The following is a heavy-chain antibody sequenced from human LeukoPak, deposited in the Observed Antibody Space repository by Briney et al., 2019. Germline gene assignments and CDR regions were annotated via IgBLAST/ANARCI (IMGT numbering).Heavy chain of an antibody. D-gene: IGHD3-9*01. Sequence: GGSLRLSCAASGFTFSSYGMHWVRQAPGKGLEWVAFIRYDGSNKYYADSVKRRFTISRDNSKNTLYLQMNSLRAEDTAVYYCAKGFSGGILTGYPDYWGQGTLVTVSS. CDR2: IRYDGSNK. J-gene: IGHJ4*02. CDR3: AKGFSGGILTGYPDY. V-gene: IGHV3-30*02. CDR1: GFTFSSYG.